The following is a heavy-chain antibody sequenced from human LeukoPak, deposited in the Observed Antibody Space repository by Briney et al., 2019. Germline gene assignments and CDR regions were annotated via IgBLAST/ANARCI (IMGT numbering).Heavy chain of an antibody. CDR2: IYYTGST. D-gene: IGHD3-16*02. V-gene: IGHV4-59*12. Sequence: SETLSLTCTVSGGSISSYYWSWIRQPPGKGLEWFGNIYYTGSTNYNPSLKSRVTISVDTSKNQFSLKLSSVTAADTAVYYCARGPIMITFGGVIVSPPYDYWGQGTLVTVSS. CDR1: GGSISSYY. J-gene: IGHJ4*02. CDR3: ARGPIMITFGGVIVSPPYDY.